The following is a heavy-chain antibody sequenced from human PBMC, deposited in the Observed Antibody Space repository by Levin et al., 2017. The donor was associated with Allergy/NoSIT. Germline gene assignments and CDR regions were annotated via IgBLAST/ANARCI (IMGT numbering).Heavy chain of an antibody. D-gene: IGHD1-1*01. CDR3: ARGGEVPSQYYFDY. Sequence: SQTLSLTCAVNGESFSGYFWTWIRQSPGKGLEWIGQINLSGTTTYNPSFKSRVALSVDPTKKQFSLRLSALTAANTAVYFCARGGEVPSQYYFDYWGQGNLVTVSS. V-gene: IGHV4-34*01. CDR2: INLSGTT. J-gene: IGHJ4*02. CDR1: GESFSGYF.